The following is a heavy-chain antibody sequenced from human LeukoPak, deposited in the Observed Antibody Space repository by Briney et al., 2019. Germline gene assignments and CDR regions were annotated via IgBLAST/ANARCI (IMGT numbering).Heavy chain of an antibody. CDR2: VAYDGSNK. V-gene: IGHV3-30*04. Sequence: GGSLRLSCTASGFTFSRYAMHWLRQAPGKGLEWVAVVAYDGSNKYPADSLKGRFTISRDNSKNTLYLQMNSLRGEDTAVYYCARGQRAHVEWSYYMDVWGKGTTVTVSS. CDR1: GFTFSRYA. CDR3: ARGQRAHVEWSYYMDV. J-gene: IGHJ6*03. D-gene: IGHD3-3*01.